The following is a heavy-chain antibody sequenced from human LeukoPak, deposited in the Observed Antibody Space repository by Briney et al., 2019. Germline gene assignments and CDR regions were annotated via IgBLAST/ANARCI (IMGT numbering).Heavy chain of an antibody. CDR2: IYYSGST. CDR3: AGTTTVTHFDY. CDR1: GGSISSYY. D-gene: IGHD4-17*01. V-gene: IGHV4-59*08. J-gene: IGHJ4*02. Sequence: PSETLSLTCTVSGGSISSYYWSWIRQPPGKGLEWIGYIYYSGSTNYNPSLKSRVTISVDTSKNQFSLKLSSVTAADTAVYYCAGTTTVTHFDYWGQGTLGTVSS.